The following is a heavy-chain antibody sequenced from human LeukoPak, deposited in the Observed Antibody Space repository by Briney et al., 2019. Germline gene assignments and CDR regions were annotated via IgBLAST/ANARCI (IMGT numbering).Heavy chain of an antibody. Sequence: GGSLRLSCAASGFTFSNAWMSWVRQAPGKGLEWVGRIKSKTDGGTTDYAAPVKGRFTISRDDSKNTLYLQMNSLKTEDTAVYYCTTPGKWYYDFWSGYYKDGYYGMDVWGQGTSVTVSS. J-gene: IGHJ6*02. V-gene: IGHV3-15*01. CDR3: TTPGKWYYDFWSGYYKDGYYGMDV. D-gene: IGHD3-3*01. CDR1: GFTFSNAW. CDR2: IKSKTDGGTT.